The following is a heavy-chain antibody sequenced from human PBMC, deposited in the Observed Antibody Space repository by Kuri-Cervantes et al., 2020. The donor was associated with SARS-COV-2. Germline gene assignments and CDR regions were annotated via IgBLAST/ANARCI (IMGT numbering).Heavy chain of an antibody. Sequence: GGSLRLSCAASGFTFSSYGIHWVRQAPGKGLEWVAFIRYDGTDKYYADSVKGRFTISRDNPKNTLYLQMNSLRAEDTALYYCARDPAGYCSGGSCYSENWFDPWGQGTLVTVSS. J-gene: IGHJ5*02. CDR2: IRYDGTDK. CDR1: GFTFSSYG. D-gene: IGHD2-15*01. V-gene: IGHV3-30*02. CDR3: ARDPAGYCSGGSCYSENWFDP.